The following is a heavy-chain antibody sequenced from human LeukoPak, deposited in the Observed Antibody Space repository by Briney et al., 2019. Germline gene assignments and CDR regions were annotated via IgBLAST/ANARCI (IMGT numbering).Heavy chain of an antibody. CDR1: GFTFSSYG. CDR3: AREWVAAAGRVIDY. V-gene: IGHV3-33*01. Sequence: GGSLRLSCAASGFTFSSYGMHWVRQAPGKGLEWVAVIWYDGSNKYYADSVKGRFTISRDNSKNTLYLQMNSLRAEDTAVYYCAREWVAAAGRVIDYWGQGTLVTVSS. J-gene: IGHJ4*02. D-gene: IGHD6-13*01. CDR2: IWYDGSNK.